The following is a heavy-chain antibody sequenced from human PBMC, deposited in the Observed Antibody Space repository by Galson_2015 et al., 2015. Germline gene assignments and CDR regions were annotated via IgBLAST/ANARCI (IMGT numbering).Heavy chain of an antibody. CDR3: ARHIVPDYYYGMDV. Sequence: SLRLSCAASGFTFDDYGMSWVRHAPGKGLEWVSGINWNGGSTGYADSVKGRFTISRDNAKNSLYLQMNSLRAEDTALYHCARHIVPDYYYGMDVWGQGTTVTVSS. CDR1: GFTFDDYG. D-gene: IGHD3-16*02. CDR2: INWNGGST. V-gene: IGHV3-20*01. J-gene: IGHJ6*02.